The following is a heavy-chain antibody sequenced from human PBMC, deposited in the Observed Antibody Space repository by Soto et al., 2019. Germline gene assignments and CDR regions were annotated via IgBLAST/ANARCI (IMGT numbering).Heavy chain of an antibody. V-gene: IGHV3-15*07. J-gene: IGHJ6*02. CDR3: TTGIAVAGTYYYYGMDV. Sequence: SGGSLRLSCAASGFTFSNAWMNWVRQAPGKGLKWVGRIKSKTDGGTTDYAAPVKGRFTISRDDSKNTLYLQMNSLKTEDTAVYYCTTGIAVAGTYYYYGMDVWGQGTTVTVS. D-gene: IGHD6-19*01. CDR1: GFTFSNAW. CDR2: IKSKTDGGTT.